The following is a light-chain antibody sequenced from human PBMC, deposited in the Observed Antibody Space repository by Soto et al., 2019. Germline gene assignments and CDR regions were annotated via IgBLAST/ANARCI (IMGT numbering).Light chain of an antibody. Sequence: EVVMTQSPATQSVSPGERATLSCRASQSVGTNLAWYQQKPGQAPRLLIYGASTRATGIPARFSGSGSGTAFTLTISSLQSEDLAVYYCQQYNNWPPLTFGGETKVEIK. J-gene: IGKJ4*01. CDR3: QQYNNWPPLT. CDR1: QSVGTN. V-gene: IGKV3-15*01. CDR2: GAS.